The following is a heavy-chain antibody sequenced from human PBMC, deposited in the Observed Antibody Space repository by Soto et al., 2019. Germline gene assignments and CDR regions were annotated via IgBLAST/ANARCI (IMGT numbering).Heavy chain of an antibody. Sequence: QVQLVQSESEVKKPGSSVKVSCKVSGGTFKXXXISWVRQAPGQGLQWVGGILPVFDELHYAPKLQGRVTITADEVTSTAHLELGSLTSEDTAVYFCARASDTSGYHYWGQGTLVTVSS. J-gene: IGHJ4*02. CDR1: GGTFKXXX. CDR3: ARASDTSGYHY. D-gene: IGHD3-22*01. V-gene: IGHV1-69*01. CDR2: ILPVFDEL.